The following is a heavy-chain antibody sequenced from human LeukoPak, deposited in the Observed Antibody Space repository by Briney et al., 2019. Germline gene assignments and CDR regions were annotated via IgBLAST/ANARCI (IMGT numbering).Heavy chain of an antibody. V-gene: IGHV1-18*01. Sequence: EASVKVSCKASGYTFTSYGISWVRQAPGQGLEWMGWISAYNGNTNYAQKLQGRVTMTTDTSTSTAYMELRSLRSDDTAVYYCARDTCSSTSCYAYYYYGMDVWGQGTTVTVSS. CDR3: ARDTCSSTSCYAYYYYGMDV. CDR1: GYTFTSYG. D-gene: IGHD2-2*01. CDR2: ISAYNGNT. J-gene: IGHJ6*02.